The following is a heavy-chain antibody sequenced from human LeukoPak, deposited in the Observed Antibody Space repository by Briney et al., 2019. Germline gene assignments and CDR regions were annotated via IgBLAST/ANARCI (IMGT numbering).Heavy chain of an antibody. D-gene: IGHD7-27*01. Sequence: GGSLRLSCAASGFTFDDYGMSWVRQAPGKGLKWVSGINWNGGSTGYADSVKGRFTISRDNAKNSLYLQMNSLRAEDTAVYYCARAAPKTGAGYYYMDVWGKGTTVTVSS. CDR3: ARAAPKTGAGYYYMDV. CDR2: INWNGGST. CDR1: GFTFDDYG. V-gene: IGHV3-20*04. J-gene: IGHJ6*03.